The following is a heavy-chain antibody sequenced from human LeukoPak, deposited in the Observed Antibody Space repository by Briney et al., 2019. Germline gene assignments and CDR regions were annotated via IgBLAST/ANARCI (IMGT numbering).Heavy chain of an antibody. J-gene: IGHJ6*03. CDR1: GGSFSGYY. V-gene: IGHV4-34*01. Sequence: SETLSLTCAVYGGSFSGYYWSWIRQPPGKGLEWIGEINHSGSTNYNPSLKSRVTISVDTSKNQFSLKLSSVTAADTAVYYCAVYTDYYYYMDVWGKGTTVTVSS. CDR3: AVYTDYYYYMDV. D-gene: IGHD2-8*01. CDR2: INHSGST.